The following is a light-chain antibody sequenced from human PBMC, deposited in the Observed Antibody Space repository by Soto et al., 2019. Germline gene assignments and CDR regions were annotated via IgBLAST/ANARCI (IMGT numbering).Light chain of an antibody. Sequence: EIVLTQSPATLSLSPGERATLSCGASQSVSSYLAWYQQKPGQAPRLLIYDASNRATGIPARFSGSGSGTDFTFTISSLEPEDFAVYYCQQRSNWPWTFGQGTKVDIK. J-gene: IGKJ1*01. CDR1: QSVSSY. V-gene: IGKV3-11*01. CDR2: DAS. CDR3: QQRSNWPWT.